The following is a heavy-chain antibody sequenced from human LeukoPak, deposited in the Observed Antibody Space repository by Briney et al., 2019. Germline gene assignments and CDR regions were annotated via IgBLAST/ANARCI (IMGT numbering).Heavy chain of an antibody. CDR3: AKDIMGSGSHALDY. CDR2: IRGSGGST. CDR1: GFTFDDYG. V-gene: IGHV3-23*01. D-gene: IGHD1-26*01. Sequence: GGSLRLSCAASGFTFDDYGMSWVRQAPGKGLEWVSGIRGSGGSTDYADSVKGRFTISRDNSKNTLYLHMNSLRAEDTAVYSCAKDIMGSGSHALDYWGQGTLVTVSS. J-gene: IGHJ4*02.